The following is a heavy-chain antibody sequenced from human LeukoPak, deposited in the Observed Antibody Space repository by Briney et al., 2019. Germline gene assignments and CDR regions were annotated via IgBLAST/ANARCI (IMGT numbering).Heavy chain of an antibody. CDR2: IYHTGGT. J-gene: IGHJ5*02. V-gene: IGHV4-30-2*01. D-gene: IGHD3-10*01. CDR1: GASISSGGYS. CDR3: ARDICGSST. Sequence: PSETLSLTCVVSGASISSGGYSWSWIRQPPGKGLEWIGCIYHTGGTQYNPSLKSRVTMSVDTSKNQFSLNRNSVTAADTAVYYCARDICGSSTWGQGTLVTVSS.